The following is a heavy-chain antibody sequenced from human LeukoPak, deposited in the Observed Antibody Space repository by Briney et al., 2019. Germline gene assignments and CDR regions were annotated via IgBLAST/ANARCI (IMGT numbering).Heavy chain of an antibody. CDR2: INHSGST. CDR1: GGSFSGYY. Sequence: SETLSLTCAVYGGSFSGYYWSWIRQPPGKGLEWIGEINHSGSTNYNPSLKSRVTISVDTSKNQFSLKLSSVTAADTAVYYCARGRSIEPTMIVVVIKSFDYWGQGTLVTVSS. D-gene: IGHD3-22*01. V-gene: IGHV4-34*01. CDR3: ARGRSIEPTMIVVVIKSFDY. J-gene: IGHJ4*02.